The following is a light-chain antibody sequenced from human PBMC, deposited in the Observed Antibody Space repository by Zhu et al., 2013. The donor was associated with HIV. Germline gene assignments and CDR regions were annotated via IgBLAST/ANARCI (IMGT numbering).Light chain of an antibody. CDR2: DAS. V-gene: IGKV3-11*01. CDR3: QQRNNWPT. J-gene: IGKJ5*01. CDR1: QSVNGN. Sequence: EIALTQSPATLSVSPGERATLSCRASQSVNGNLAWYQQKPGQTPRLLIYDASNRATGIPARFSGSGSGTDFTLTIGSLEPEDFAVYYCQQRNNWPTFGQGHDWRLN.